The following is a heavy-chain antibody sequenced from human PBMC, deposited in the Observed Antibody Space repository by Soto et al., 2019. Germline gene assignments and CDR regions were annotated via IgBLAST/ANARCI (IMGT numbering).Heavy chain of an antibody. CDR2: IYYSGST. D-gene: IGHD6-6*01. J-gene: IGHJ3*02. Sequence: SDTLPLTCTGSVGSISSYNGCWLRQRPGKGLAWIGYIYYSGSTNYNPSLKSRVTISVDTSKNQFSLKLSSVTAADTAVYYCARDTQYSSSSNAFDIWGQGTTVTVS. CDR1: VGSISSYN. V-gene: IGHV4-59*01. CDR3: ARDTQYSSSSNAFDI.